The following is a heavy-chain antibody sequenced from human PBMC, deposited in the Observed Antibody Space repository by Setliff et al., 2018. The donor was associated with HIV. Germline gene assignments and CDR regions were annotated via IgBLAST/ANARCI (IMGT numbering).Heavy chain of an antibody. CDR1: GDIFNNNA. J-gene: IGHJ3*02. D-gene: IGHD3-10*01. V-gene: IGHV1-69*04. Sequence: GASVKVSCKASGDIFNNNAINWVRQAPGQGLEWMGRIIPIFGMANYARKFQGRVTITADKSTSTAYLELSSLTYDDTAIYYCARAEFLGPESDFDIWGKGTMVT. CDR3: ARAEFLGPESDFDI. CDR2: IIPIFGMA.